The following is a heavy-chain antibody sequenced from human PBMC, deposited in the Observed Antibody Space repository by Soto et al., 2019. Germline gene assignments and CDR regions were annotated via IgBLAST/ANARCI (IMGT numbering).Heavy chain of an antibody. Sequence: GGSLRLSCAASGFTFTSYWMSWVRQAPGKGLEWVANIKQDGSEKYYVDSVKGRFTISRDNAKNSLYLQMSSLRAEDTAVYYCASLGSAYSYGRRGQGTLVTVSS. V-gene: IGHV3-7*01. D-gene: IGHD5-18*01. CDR3: ASLGSAYSYGR. J-gene: IGHJ4*02. CDR2: IKQDGSEK. CDR1: GFTFTSYW.